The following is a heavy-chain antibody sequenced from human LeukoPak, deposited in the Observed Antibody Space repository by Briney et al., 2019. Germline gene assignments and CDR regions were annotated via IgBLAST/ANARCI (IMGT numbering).Heavy chain of an antibody. CDR3: ARGGGDY. V-gene: IGHV3-48*03. J-gene: IGHJ4*02. Sequence: PGGSLRLSCVASECTLSSHEMNWLRQAPGKGLEWVSYTSSSGSDIYYADSVKGRFTISRDSAKNSLCLQMNSLRGEDTAVYYCARGGGDYWGQGTLVTVSS. CDR2: TSSSGSDI. CDR1: ECTLSSHE.